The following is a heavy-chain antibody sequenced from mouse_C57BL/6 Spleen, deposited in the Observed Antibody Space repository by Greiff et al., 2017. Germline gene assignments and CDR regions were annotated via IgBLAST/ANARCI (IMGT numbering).Heavy chain of an antibody. D-gene: IGHD2-5*01. V-gene: IGHV1-82*01. CDR3: ARSSSYSNYFDY. Sequence: QVQLQQSGPELVKPGASVKISCKASGYAFSSSWMNWVKQRPGKGLEWIGRIYPGDGDTNYNGKFKGKATLTADKSSSTAYMQLSSLTSEDSAVYFCARSSSYSNYFDYWGQGTTLTVSS. CDR2: IYPGDGDT. J-gene: IGHJ2*01. CDR1: GYAFSSSW.